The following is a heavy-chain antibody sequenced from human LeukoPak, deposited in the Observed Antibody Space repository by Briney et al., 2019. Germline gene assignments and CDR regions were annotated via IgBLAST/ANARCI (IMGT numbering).Heavy chain of an antibody. CDR3: VKDLTGTWSFDY. J-gene: IGHJ4*02. D-gene: IGHD3-9*01. CDR1: GFTFSSYA. Sequence: GGSLRLSCAASGFTFSSYAMSWVRRAPGKGLEYVSSIGPNGASTLYADSVKGRFTISRDNSKNALYLQLTSLRLEDTALYYCVKDLTGTWSFDYWGQGTLVTVSS. CDR2: IGPNGAST. V-gene: IGHV3-64D*06.